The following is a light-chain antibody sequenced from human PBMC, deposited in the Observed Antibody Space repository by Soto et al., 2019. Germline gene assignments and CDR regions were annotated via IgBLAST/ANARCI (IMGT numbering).Light chain of an antibody. V-gene: IGKV3-15*01. J-gene: IGKJ4*01. CDR1: QSIYTN. Sequence: EIVMTQSPATLSVSPGERVTLSCWASQSIYTNLDWYQHTPGQAPRLLISGASTGASGLPSRFSGSGSGTDFTLTIDSLQSDDVAVYYCQQYHRCPVTFGGGTKVEIK. CDR2: GAS. CDR3: QQYHRCPVT.